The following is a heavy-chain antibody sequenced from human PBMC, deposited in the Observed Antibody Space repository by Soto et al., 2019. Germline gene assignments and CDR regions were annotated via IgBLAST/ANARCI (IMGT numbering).Heavy chain of an antibody. Sequence: PGGSLRLSCAASVFTFSSYAMSWVRQAPGKGLEWVSAISGSGGSTYYADSVKGRFTISRDNSKNTLYLQMNSLRAEDTAVYYCAKDLPGGVTAILAFDIWGQGTMVTVSS. CDR2: ISGSGGST. V-gene: IGHV3-23*01. J-gene: IGHJ3*02. D-gene: IGHD2-21*02. CDR1: VFTFSSYA. CDR3: AKDLPGGVTAILAFDI.